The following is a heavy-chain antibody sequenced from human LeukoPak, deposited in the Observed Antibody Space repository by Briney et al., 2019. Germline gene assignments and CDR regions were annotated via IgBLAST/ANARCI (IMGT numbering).Heavy chain of an antibody. V-gene: IGHV5-51*01. D-gene: IGHD3-3*01. CDR3: ARLYYDFWSGYDWFDP. J-gene: IGHJ5*02. CDR1: GYSFTSYW. CDR2: IYPGDSDT. Sequence: GESLKISCKGSGYSFTSYWIGWVRQMPGKGLEWMGNIYPGDSDTRYSPSFQGQVTISADKSISTAYLQWSSLKASDTAMYYCARLYYDFWSGYDWFDPWGQGTLVTVSS.